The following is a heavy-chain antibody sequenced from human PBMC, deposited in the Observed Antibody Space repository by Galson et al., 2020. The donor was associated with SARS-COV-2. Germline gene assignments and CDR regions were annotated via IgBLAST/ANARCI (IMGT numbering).Heavy chain of an antibody. J-gene: IGHJ6*02. V-gene: IGHV2-70*01. CDR1: GFSLSTSGMC. D-gene: IGHD3-22*01. Sequence: SGPTLVKPTQTLTLTCTFSGFSLSTSGMCVSWIRQPPGKALEWLALIDWDDDKYYSTSLKTRLTISKDTSKNQVVLTMTNMDPVDTATYYCARMEHGYSSCYGMDVWGQGTTVTVSS. CDR3: ARMEHGYSSCYGMDV. CDR2: IDWDDDK.